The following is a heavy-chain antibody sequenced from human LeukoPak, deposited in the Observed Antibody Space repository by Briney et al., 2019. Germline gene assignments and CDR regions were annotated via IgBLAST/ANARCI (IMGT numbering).Heavy chain of an antibody. CDR1: GFTFSSYS. D-gene: IGHD3-10*01. J-gene: IGHJ6*04. V-gene: IGHV3-21*01. CDR2: ISSRSTYI. CDR3: ARYGSGSYYGLLDV. Sequence: GGSLRLSCAASGFTFSSYSMNWVRQAPGKGLEWVSSISSRSTYIYHADSVKGRFTISRDNAKNSLYLQMNSLRAEDTAVYYCARYGSGSYYGLLDVWGKGTTVTISS.